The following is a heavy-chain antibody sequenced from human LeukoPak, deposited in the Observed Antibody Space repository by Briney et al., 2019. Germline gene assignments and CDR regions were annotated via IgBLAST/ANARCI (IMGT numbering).Heavy chain of an antibody. CDR3: TSTHADSSGWYSHGAFDI. V-gene: IGHV3-72*01. CDR2: TRNKVNSYTT. Sequence: PGGSLRLSCAASGFTFSDHYIDWVRQAPGKGLEWVARTRNKVNSYTTAYAASVTGRFTVSRDDSSNSVYLQMNSLKIEDTAVYYCTSTHADSSGWYSHGAFDIWGQGTMVTVSS. CDR1: GFTFSDHY. D-gene: IGHD6-19*01. J-gene: IGHJ3*02.